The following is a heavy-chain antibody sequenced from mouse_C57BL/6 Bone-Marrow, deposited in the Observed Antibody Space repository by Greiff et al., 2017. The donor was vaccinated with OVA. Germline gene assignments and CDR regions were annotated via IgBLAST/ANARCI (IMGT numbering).Heavy chain of an antibody. D-gene: IGHD1-1*01. V-gene: IGHV14-4*01. J-gene: IGHJ4*01. Sequence: EVQLQQSGAELVRPGASVKLSCTASGFNIKDYYMHWVKQRPEQGLEWIGWIDPENGDTEYASKFQGKATITADTSSNTAYLQLSSLTSEDTAVYYCTTGITTVVAPYYYAMDYWGQGTSVTVSS. CDR2: IDPENGDT. CDR3: TTGITTVVAPYYYAMDY. CDR1: GFNIKDYY.